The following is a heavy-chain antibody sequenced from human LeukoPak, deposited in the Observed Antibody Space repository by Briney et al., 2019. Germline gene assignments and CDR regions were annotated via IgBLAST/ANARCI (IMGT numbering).Heavy chain of an antibody. J-gene: IGHJ4*02. V-gene: IGHV3-48*03. D-gene: IGHD4-17*01. CDR1: GFTFSSYE. Sequence: GGSLGLSCAASGFTFSSYEMNWVRQAPGKGLEWVSYISSSGSTIYYADSVKGRFTISRDNAKNSLYLQMNSLRAEDTAVYYCVRESGYGDYGYWGQGTLVTVSS. CDR2: ISSSGSTI. CDR3: VRESGYGDYGY.